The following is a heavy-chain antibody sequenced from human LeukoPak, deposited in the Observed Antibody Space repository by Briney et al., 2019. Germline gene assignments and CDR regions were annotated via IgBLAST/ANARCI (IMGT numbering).Heavy chain of an antibody. CDR1: GFTFSNSA. CDR2: ISGTGGST. D-gene: IGHD1-26*01. V-gene: IGHV3-23*01. CDR3: AKSGEWEPTDLDY. J-gene: IGHJ4*02. Sequence: GGSLRLSCAASGFTFSNSAMTWVRQAPGKGLEWVSLISGTGGSTYYADSVKGRFSISRDNSKNTLYLQMNSLRAEDTAVYYCAKSGEWEPTDLDYWGQGTLVTVSS.